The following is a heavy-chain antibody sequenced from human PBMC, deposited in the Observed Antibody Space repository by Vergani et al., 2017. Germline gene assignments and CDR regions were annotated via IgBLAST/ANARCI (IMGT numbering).Heavy chain of an antibody. CDR2: IYTSGST. D-gene: IGHD3-22*01. CDR1: GGSISSGSYY. Sequence: QVQLQESGPGLVKPSQTLSLTCTVSGGSISSGSYYWSWIRQPAGKGLEWIGRIYTSGSTNYNPSLKSRVTISVETSKNQFSLKLSSVTAADTAVYYCAGGPYYYDSSGRSRWFDPWGQGTLVTVSS. V-gene: IGHV4-61*02. CDR3: AGGPYYYDSSGRSRWFDP. J-gene: IGHJ5*02.